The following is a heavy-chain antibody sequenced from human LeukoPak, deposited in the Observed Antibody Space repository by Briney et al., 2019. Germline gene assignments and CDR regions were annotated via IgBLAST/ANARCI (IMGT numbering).Heavy chain of an antibody. D-gene: IGHD3-22*01. V-gene: IGHV3-53*01. J-gene: IGHJ3*02. CDR1: GFTFSSYD. CDR2: IYSGGST. Sequence: GGSLRLSCAASGFTFSSYDMSWVRQAPGKGLEWVSVIYSGGSTYYADSVKGRFTISRDNSKNTLYLQMNSLRAEDTAVYYCARDRRYYYDSSGYKGAFDIWGQGTMVTVSS. CDR3: ARDRRYYYDSSGYKGAFDI.